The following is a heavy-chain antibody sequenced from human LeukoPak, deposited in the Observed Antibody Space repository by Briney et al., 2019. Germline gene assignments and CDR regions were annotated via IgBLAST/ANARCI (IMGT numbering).Heavy chain of an antibody. CDR1: GGTFSSYV. V-gene: IGHV1-69*13. Sequence: ALVKVSCKASGGTFSSYVISWVRQAPGQGLEWMGGIIPILGTANYAQRFQGRVTITADESTSTAYMELSSLRSEDTAVYYCARDNVVVPAAGDAFDIWGQGTMVTVSS. CDR3: ARDNVVVPAAGDAFDI. J-gene: IGHJ3*02. CDR2: IIPILGTA. D-gene: IGHD2-2*01.